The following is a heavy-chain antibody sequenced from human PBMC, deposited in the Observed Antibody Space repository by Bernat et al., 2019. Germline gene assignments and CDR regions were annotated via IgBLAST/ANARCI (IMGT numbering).Heavy chain of an antibody. CDR3: ARESWLRNFHDAFDI. J-gene: IGHJ3*02. CDR1: GGSISTYY. Sequence: QVQLQESGPGLVQPSETLSLTCTVSGGSISTYYWSWIRQPPGKGLEWIGYIYNSGTTNYNPSLRSRVTISLDTPKNQFALRLSSVTAADTAVYYCARESWLRNFHDAFDIWGQGSMVTFSS. V-gene: IGHV4-4*08. CDR2: IYNSGTT. D-gene: IGHD6-13*01.